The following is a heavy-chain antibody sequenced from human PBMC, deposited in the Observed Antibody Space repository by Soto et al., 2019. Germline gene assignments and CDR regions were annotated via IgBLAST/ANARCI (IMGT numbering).Heavy chain of an antibody. Sequence: PSETLSLTCTVSGGSISSYYWSWIRQPPGKGLEWIGYIYYSGSTNYNPSLKSRVTISVDTSKNQFSLKLSSVTAADTAVYYCARDLTGGWFSPPPGGMDVWGQGTTVTVSS. V-gene: IGHV4-59*01. J-gene: IGHJ6*02. D-gene: IGHD6-19*01. CDR3: ARDLTGGWFSPPPGGMDV. CDR1: GGSISSYY. CDR2: IYYSGST.